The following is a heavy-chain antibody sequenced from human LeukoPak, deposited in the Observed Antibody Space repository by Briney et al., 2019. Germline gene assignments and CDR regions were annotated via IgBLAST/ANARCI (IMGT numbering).Heavy chain of an antibody. CDR1: GFTFSSYA. Sequence: GGSLRLSCAASGFTFSSYAMSWVRQAPGKGLEWVSAISGSGGSTYYADSVRGRFTISRDNSKNTLYLQMNSLRAEDTAVYYCAKVEYSSSSYTFHYYFDYWGQGTLVTVSS. D-gene: IGHD6-6*01. J-gene: IGHJ4*02. V-gene: IGHV3-23*01. CDR3: AKVEYSSSSYTFHYYFDY. CDR2: ISGSGGST.